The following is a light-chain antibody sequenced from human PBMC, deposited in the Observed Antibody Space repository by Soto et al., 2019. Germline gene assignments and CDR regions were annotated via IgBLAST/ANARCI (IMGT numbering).Light chain of an antibody. CDR2: ENN. CDR3: GTWDSSLSALYV. V-gene: IGLV1-51*02. J-gene: IGLJ1*01. CDR1: SSNIGNNY. Sequence: QSVLTQPPSVSAAPGQKVTISCSGSSSNIGNNYVSWYQQLPGTAPKLLIYENNKRPSGIPDRFSGSKSGTSATLGITGLQTGDKADYYCGTWDSSLSALYVFGNGTKVTVL.